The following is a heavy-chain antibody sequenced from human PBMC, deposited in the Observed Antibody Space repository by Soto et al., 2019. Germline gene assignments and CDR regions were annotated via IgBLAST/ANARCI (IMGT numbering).Heavy chain of an antibody. Sequence: SETLSLTCAVSGYSISSGYYWGWIRQPPGKGREWIGSIYHSGSTYYNPSLKSRVTISVDTSKNQFSLKLSSVTAADTAVYYCARGGQRYCSGGSCYSFDYWGQGTLVTVSS. CDR2: IYHSGST. D-gene: IGHD2-15*01. CDR1: GYSISSGYY. J-gene: IGHJ4*02. CDR3: ARGGQRYCSGGSCYSFDY. V-gene: IGHV4-38-2*01.